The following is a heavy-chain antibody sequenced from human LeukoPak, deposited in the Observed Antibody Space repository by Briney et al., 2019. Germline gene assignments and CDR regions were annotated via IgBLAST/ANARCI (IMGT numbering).Heavy chain of an antibody. Sequence: GGSLRLSCAASGFTFDDYAMHWVRQAPGKGLEWVSLISWDGGSTYYADSVKGRFTISRDNSKNSLYLQMNSLRAEDTALYYCAKDRTTYYYGSGVFDYWGQGTLVTVSS. CDR2: ISWDGGST. CDR3: AKDRTTYYYGSGVFDY. D-gene: IGHD3-10*01. V-gene: IGHV3-43D*03. J-gene: IGHJ4*02. CDR1: GFTFDDYA.